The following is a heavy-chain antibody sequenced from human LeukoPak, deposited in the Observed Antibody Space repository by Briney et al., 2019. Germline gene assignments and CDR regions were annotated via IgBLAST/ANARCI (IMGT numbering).Heavy chain of an antibody. CDR1: GGTFSSYA. CDR2: IIPIFGTA. CDR3: ALGCSSTSCPTEDYYYYGMDV. J-gene: IGHJ6*02. D-gene: IGHD2-2*01. V-gene: IGHV1-69*13. Sequence: SVKVSCKASGGTFSSYAISWVRQAPGQGLEWMGGIIPIFGTANYAQKFQGRVTITADESTSTDYMELSSLRSEDTAVYYCALGCSSTSCPTEDYYYYGMDVWGQGTTVTVSS.